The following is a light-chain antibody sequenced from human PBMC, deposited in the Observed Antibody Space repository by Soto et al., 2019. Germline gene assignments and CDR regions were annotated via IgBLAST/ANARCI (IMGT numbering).Light chain of an antibody. J-gene: IGLJ2*01. Sequence: QSALTQPASVSGSPGQSITISCTGTSSDVGGYNYISWYQQHPGKAPKFIIYDVRNRPSGVSNRFSGSRSGNTASLTISGLQAADEADYYCSSYTSSNTLIFGGGTQLTVL. CDR1: SSDVGGYNY. V-gene: IGLV2-14*03. CDR2: DVR. CDR3: SSYTSSNTLI.